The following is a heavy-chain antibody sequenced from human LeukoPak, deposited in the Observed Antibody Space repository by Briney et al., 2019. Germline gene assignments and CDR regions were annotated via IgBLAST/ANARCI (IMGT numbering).Heavy chain of an antibody. CDR1: GFSLSTSGVG. J-gene: IGHJ4*02. CDR3: AHRSYYDSSGYGLFDY. V-gene: IGHV2-5*01. Sequence: SGPTLVNPTQTLTLTCTFSGFSLSTSGVGVAWIRQPPGKALEWLALIYWNDDKRYSPSLKSRLTITKDTSKNQVVLTMTSMDPVDTATYYCAHRSYYDSSGYGLFDYWGQGTLVTVSS. D-gene: IGHD3-22*01. CDR2: IYWNDDK.